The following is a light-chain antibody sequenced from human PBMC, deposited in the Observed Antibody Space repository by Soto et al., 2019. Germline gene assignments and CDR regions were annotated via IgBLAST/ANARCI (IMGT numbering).Light chain of an antibody. CDR3: QQYGSSPPRT. V-gene: IGKV3-20*01. J-gene: IGKJ3*01. Sequence: EIVLTQSPGTLSLSPGERATLSCRASQSVSSSYLGWYQQKPGQAPRLLIYGASSRATGIPDRFSGSGSGTDFTLTISRLEPEDFAVYYCQQYGSSPPRTFGPGTKVDIK. CDR2: GAS. CDR1: QSVSSSY.